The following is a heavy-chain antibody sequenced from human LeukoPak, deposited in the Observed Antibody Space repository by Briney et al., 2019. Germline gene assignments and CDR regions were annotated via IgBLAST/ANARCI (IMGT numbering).Heavy chain of an antibody. J-gene: IGHJ5*02. CDR3: AKGGNYYGSGSKPFDP. CDR1: GFTFSSYA. D-gene: IGHD3-10*01. CDR2: ISGSGGST. Sequence: GGSLRLPCAASGFTFSSYAMSWVRQAPGKGLEWVSAISGSGGSTYYADSVKGRFTISRDNSKNTLYLQMNSLRAEDTAVYYCAKGGNYYGSGSKPFDPWGQGTLVTVSS. V-gene: IGHV3-23*01.